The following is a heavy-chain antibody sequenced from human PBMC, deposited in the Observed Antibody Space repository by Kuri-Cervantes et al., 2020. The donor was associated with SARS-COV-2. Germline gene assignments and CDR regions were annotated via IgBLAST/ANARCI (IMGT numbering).Heavy chain of an antibody. Sequence: GESLKISCAASGFTFSSYAMSCVRQAPGKVLEWVSAISGIGGSTYYADSVKGRFTISRDNSKNTLYLQMNSLSAEDTAVYYCAKLGSRRHYEDWGQVTLVTVSS. V-gene: IGHV3-23*01. CDR2: ISGIGGST. D-gene: IGHD4-17*01. CDR3: AKLGSRRHYED. J-gene: IGHJ4*02. CDR1: GFTFSSYA.